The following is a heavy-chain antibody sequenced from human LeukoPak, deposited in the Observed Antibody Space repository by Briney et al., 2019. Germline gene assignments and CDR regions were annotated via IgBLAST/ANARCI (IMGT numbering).Heavy chain of an antibody. CDR1: GGSISSGGYH. CDR3: ARGQQLLFDI. V-gene: IGHV4-30-2*01. D-gene: IGHD6-13*01. J-gene: IGHJ3*02. CDR2: IYHSGST. Sequence: SETLSLTCTVSGGSISSGGYHWSWIRQPPGKGLEWIGYIYHSGSTYYNPSLKSRVTISVDSSKNQFSLKLSSVTAADTAVYYCARGQQLLFDIWGQGTMVTVSS.